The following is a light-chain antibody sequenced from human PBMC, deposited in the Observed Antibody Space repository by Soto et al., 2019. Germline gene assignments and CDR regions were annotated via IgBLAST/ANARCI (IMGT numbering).Light chain of an antibody. J-gene: IGKJ5*01. CDR3: QQYDNLLTT. CDR2: DAS. V-gene: IGKV1-33*01. CDR1: QSISSW. Sequence: DIQMTQSPSTLSASVGDRVTITCRASQSISSWLAWYQQKPGKAPKLLIYDASNLETGVPSRFSGSGSGTDFTFTISSLQPEDIATYYCQQYDNLLTTFGQGTRLENK.